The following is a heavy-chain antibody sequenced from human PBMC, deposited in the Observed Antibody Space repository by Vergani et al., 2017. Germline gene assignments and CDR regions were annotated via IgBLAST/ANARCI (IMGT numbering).Heavy chain of an antibody. CDR3: ARHCLRLQGSYYYYYGMDV. J-gene: IGHJ6*02. CDR1: GYSFTSYW. D-gene: IGHD4-11*01. V-gene: IGHV5-51*01. CDR2: IYPGDSDT. Sequence: EVQLVQSGAEVKKPGESLKISCKGSGYSFTSYWIGWVRQMPGKGLEWMGIIYPGDSDTRYSPSFQGQVTISADKSISTAYLQWSSLKATDTAMYYCARHCLRLQGSYYYYYGMDVWGQGTTVTVSS.